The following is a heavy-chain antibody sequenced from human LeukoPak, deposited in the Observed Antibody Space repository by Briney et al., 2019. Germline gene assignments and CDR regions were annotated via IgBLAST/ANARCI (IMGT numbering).Heavy chain of an antibody. CDR3: ARRLGRSRYFDWLLYPSGFDY. Sequence: KPSETLSLTCAVYGGSFSGYYWSWIRQPPGKGLEWIGEINHSGSTNYNPSLKSRVTISVDTSKNQFSLKLSSVTAADTAVYYCARRLGRSRYFDWLLYPSGFDYWGQGTLVTVSS. CDR1: GGSFSGYY. J-gene: IGHJ4*02. V-gene: IGHV4-34*01. D-gene: IGHD3-9*01. CDR2: INHSGST.